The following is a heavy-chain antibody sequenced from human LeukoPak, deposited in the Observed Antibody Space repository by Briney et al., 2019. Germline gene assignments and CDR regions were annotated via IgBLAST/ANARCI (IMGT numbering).Heavy chain of an antibody. Sequence: SENLSLTCAVYGGSFSGYYWSWIRQPPGKGLEWIGEINHSGSTNYNPSLKSRVTISVDTSKNQFSLKLSSVTAADTAVYYCARLRYFGGFDYWGQGTLVTVSS. CDR2: INHSGST. V-gene: IGHV4-34*01. D-gene: IGHD3-9*01. J-gene: IGHJ4*02. CDR3: ARLRYFGGFDY. CDR1: GGSFSGYY.